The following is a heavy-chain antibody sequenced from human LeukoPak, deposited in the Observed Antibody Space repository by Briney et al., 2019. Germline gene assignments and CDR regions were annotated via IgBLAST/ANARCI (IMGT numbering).Heavy chain of an antibody. V-gene: IGHV1-2*06. CDR2: INPNSGGT. J-gene: IGHJ4*02. Sequence: GASVKVSCKASGYTFTGYYMHWVRQAPGQGLEWMGRINPNSGGTNYAQKFQGRVTMTRDTSISTAYMELSRLRSDDTAVYYCASSSTYYDFWSGYYPLDYWGQGTLVTVSS. CDR1: GYTFTGYY. D-gene: IGHD3-3*01. CDR3: ASSSTYYDFWSGYYPLDY.